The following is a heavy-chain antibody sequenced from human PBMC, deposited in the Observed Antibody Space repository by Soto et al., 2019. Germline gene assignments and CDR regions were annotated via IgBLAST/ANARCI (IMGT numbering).Heavy chain of an antibody. Sequence: GASVKVSCKASGYTFTGHYIHRVRQAPEQGPEWMGEIGPESGATRYAQRFQGRVTMTRDMSITTVYMELNNLSPDDTAVYYCGRGRSGQIVVFYWGQGTLVTVSS. V-gene: IGHV1-2*02. CDR1: GYTFTGHY. J-gene: IGHJ4*02. CDR2: IGPESGAT. D-gene: IGHD1-26*01. CDR3: GRGRSGQIVVFY.